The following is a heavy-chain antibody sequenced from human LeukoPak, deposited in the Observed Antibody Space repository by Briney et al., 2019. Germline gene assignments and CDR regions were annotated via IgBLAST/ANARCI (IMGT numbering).Heavy chain of an antibody. Sequence: GGSLRLSCAASGFTFSSCWMSWVRQAPGMGLEWVANIKQDGSEKYYVDSVKGRFTISRDNAKNSLYLQMNSLRAEDTAVYYCARGRLVVVPAAIAFDPWGQGTLVTVSS. CDR3: ARGRLVVVPAAIAFDP. CDR1: GFTFSSCW. J-gene: IGHJ5*02. V-gene: IGHV3-7*01. D-gene: IGHD2-2*01. CDR2: IKQDGSEK.